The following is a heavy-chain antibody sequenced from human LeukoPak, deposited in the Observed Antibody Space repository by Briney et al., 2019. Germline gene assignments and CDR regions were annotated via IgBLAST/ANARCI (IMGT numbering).Heavy chain of an antibody. CDR3: ARGETIFLGRFDP. CDR2: IYTSGST. D-gene: IGHD3-3*01. V-gene: IGHV4-4*09. Sequence: SETLSLTCTVSGGSISSYYWSWIRQPPGKGLEWIGYIYTSGSTNYSPSLKSRVTISVDTSKNQFSLKLSSVTAADTAVYYCARGETIFLGRFDPWGRGTLVTVSS. CDR1: GGSISSYY. J-gene: IGHJ5*02.